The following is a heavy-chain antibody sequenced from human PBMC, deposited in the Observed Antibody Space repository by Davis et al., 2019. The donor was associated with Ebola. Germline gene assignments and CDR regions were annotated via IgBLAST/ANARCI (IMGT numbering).Heavy chain of an antibody. V-gene: IGHV4-39*01. CDR1: GGSISSSSYY. CDR2: FFYNGNT. CDR3: ARFGGTPVGMDV. D-gene: IGHD1-26*01. Sequence: MPSETLSLTCTVSGGSISSSSYYWGWIRQSPGKGLEWIGSFFYNGNTYYNPSLKSRVTISVDTSKNQFSLKLRSVTAADTAVYYCARFGGTPVGMDVWSQGTPVTVSS. J-gene: IGHJ6*02.